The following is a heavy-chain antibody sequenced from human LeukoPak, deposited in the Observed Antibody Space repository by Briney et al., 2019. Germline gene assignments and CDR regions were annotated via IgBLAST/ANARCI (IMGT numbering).Heavy chain of an antibody. Sequence: SETLSFTCTVSGGSISSSSYYWGWIRQPPGKGLEWIGSIYYSGSTYYNPSLKSRVTISVDTSKNQFSLKLSSVTAADTAVYYCAREVITMIVPNYYYYYGMDVWGQGTTVTVSS. CDR3: AREVITMIVPNYYYYYGMDV. J-gene: IGHJ6*02. V-gene: IGHV4-39*02. CDR2: IYYSGST. D-gene: IGHD3-22*01. CDR1: GGSISSSSYY.